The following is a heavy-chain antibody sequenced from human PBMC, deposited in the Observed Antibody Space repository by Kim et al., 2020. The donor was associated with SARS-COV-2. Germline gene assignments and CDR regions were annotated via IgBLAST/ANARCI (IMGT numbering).Heavy chain of an antibody. CDR3: ARWGPTALDV. Sequence: ASVKVSCTTSGYPFTNFYFNWMRQAPGHGLEWMGWVNPYTGKTGYAQRFQGRVTMTTDTSTSTAYMELSTLTSEDTAVYFCARWGPTALDVLGQGTSVTV. J-gene: IGHJ6*02. V-gene: IGHV1-8*01. D-gene: IGHD3-16*01. CDR2: VNPYTGKT. CDR1: GYPFTNFY.